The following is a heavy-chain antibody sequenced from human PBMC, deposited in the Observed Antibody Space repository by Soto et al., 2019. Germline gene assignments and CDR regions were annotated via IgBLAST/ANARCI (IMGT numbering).Heavy chain of an antibody. Sequence: ASVKVSCKASGGTFSSYTISWVRQAPGQGLEWMGRIIPILGIANYAQKFQGRVTITADKSTSTAYMELSSLRSEDTAVYYCASGYIAVAGTNVFDYWGQGTLVTVS. V-gene: IGHV1-69*02. D-gene: IGHD6-19*01. CDR3: ASGYIAVAGTNVFDY. CDR2: IIPILGIA. J-gene: IGHJ4*02. CDR1: GGTFSSYT.